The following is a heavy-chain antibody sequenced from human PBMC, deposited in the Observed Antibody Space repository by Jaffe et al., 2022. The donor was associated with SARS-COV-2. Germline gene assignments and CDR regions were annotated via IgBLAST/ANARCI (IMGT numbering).Heavy chain of an antibody. J-gene: IGHJ6*02. CDR3: ARDRRIQLWPYYYYYGMDV. CDR2: IYYSGST. Sequence: QVQLQESGPGLVKPSQTLSLTCTVSGGSISSGDYYWSWIRQPPGKGLEWIGYIYYSGSTYYNPSLKSRVTISVDTSKNQFSLKLSSVTAADTAVYYCARDRRIQLWPYYYYYGMDVWGQGTTVTVSS. D-gene: IGHD5-18*01. V-gene: IGHV4-30-4*01. CDR1: GGSISSGDYY.